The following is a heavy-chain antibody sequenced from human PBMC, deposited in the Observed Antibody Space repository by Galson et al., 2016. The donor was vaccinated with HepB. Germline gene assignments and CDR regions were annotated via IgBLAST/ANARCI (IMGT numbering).Heavy chain of an antibody. D-gene: IGHD4/OR15-4a*01. CDR1: GLTLSNYT. CDR3: TSDYGGFDP. Sequence: SLRLSCAASGLTLSNYTVHWVRQAPGKGLEWVAIMSSAGANTFYAESVKGRFTISRDNSKNTLSLQMNSLRPDDTGVYYCTSDYGGFDPWGQGTLVTVSS. V-gene: IGHV3-30-3*01. CDR2: MSSAGANT. J-gene: IGHJ5*02.